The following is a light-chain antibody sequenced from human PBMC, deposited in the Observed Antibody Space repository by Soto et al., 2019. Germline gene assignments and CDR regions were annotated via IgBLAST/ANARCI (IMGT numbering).Light chain of an antibody. V-gene: IGKV3-20*01. CDR3: QQYGSSPWT. CDR1: QSVSSSY. CDR2: GAS. J-gene: IGKJ1*01. Sequence: EMVLTQSPGTLSLSPGERATLSCRASQSVSSSYLGWYQQKPGEAPRPLIYGASSRAIGIPDRFSGSGSGPDFTLTISRLEPEDFAMYYCQQYGSSPWTFGQGTKVEIK.